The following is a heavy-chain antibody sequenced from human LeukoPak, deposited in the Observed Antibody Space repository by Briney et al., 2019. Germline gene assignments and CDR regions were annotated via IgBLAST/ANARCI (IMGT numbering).Heavy chain of an antibody. CDR3: AKGDYYHSSGSSLLVDH. Sequence: RSGGSLRLSCAVSGFTFNNYDMSWVRQAPGKGVEWVSAIRASGDGTYYADSVKGRFTISRDNSKNTLYVQMDSLRAEDTAVYYCAKGDYYHSSGSSLLVDHWGQGTLVTVSS. V-gene: IGHV3-23*01. J-gene: IGHJ4*02. D-gene: IGHD3-22*01. CDR1: GFTFNNYD. CDR2: IRASGDGT.